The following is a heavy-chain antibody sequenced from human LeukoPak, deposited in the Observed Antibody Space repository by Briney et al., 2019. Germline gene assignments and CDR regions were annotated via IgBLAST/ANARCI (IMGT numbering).Heavy chain of an antibody. Sequence: GGSLRLSSAASGFTFSTYNMHWVRQAPGKGLEWVAVILSDGSKRYYADSVKGRFTISRDNSKNTLYLQMNSLRAEDTAVFYCMATPIDYWGQGTLVTVSS. D-gene: IGHD5-24*01. V-gene: IGHV3-30*03. J-gene: IGHJ4*02. CDR2: ILSDGSKR. CDR1: GFTFSTYN. CDR3: MATPIDY.